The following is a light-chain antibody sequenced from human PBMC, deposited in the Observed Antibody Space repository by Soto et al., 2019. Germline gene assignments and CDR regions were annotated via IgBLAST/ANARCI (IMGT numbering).Light chain of an antibody. Sequence: SVLTQPRSVSGSPGQSVTISCTGTRSDVGGYNFVSWYQQHPGKVPKLMIYDVSIRPSGLPDRFSGSKSGNTASLTISGLQAEDEADYYCCSYVGSDSSFVFGSGTKVTVL. J-gene: IGLJ1*01. CDR1: RSDVGGYNF. V-gene: IGLV2-11*01. CDR3: CSYVGSDSSFV. CDR2: DVS.